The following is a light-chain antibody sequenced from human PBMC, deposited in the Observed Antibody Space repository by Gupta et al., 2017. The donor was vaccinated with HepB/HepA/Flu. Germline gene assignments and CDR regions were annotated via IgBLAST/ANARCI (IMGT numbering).Light chain of an antibody. V-gene: IGLV2-14*03. Sequence: QSALTQPASVSGSPGHSITIPCTGTNSDIGGYNYVSWYQQHPGKAPKLIIYSVSDRPSGVSNRFSGSKSGNTASLTISGLQAEDEADYYCTSYTSSITYVFGTGTRVTVL. CDR2: SVS. CDR3: TSYTSSITYV. CDR1: NSDIGGYNY. J-gene: IGLJ1*01.